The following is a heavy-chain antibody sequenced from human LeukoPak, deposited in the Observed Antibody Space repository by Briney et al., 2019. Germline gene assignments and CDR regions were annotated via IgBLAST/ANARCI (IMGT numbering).Heavy chain of an antibody. CDR1: GFTFDDYA. D-gene: IGHD1-1*01. CDR2: ISWNSGSI. V-gene: IGHV3-9*01. J-gene: IGHJ4*02. CDR3: AKASSLWNYFDY. Sequence: PGGSLRLSCAASGFTFDDYAMHWVRQAPGKGLEWVSGISWNSGSIGYADSVKGRFTISRDNAKNSLHLQMNSLRAEDTALYYCAKASSLWNYFDYWGQGTLVTVSS.